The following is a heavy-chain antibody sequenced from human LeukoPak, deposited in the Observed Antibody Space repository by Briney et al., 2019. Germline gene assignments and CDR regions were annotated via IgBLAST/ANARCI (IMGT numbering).Heavy chain of an antibody. D-gene: IGHD2-2*01. CDR1: GYTFTGYY. Sequence: ASVKVSCKASGYTFTGYYMHGVRQAPGQGLEWVGWINPNSGGRKYAQKFQGRVTMTRDTSISTAYMELSRLRSDDTAVYYCARVRDIVVVPAALDYYYGMDVWGQGTTVTVSS. CDR3: ARVRDIVVVPAALDYYYGMDV. CDR2: INPNSGGR. V-gene: IGHV1-2*02. J-gene: IGHJ6*02.